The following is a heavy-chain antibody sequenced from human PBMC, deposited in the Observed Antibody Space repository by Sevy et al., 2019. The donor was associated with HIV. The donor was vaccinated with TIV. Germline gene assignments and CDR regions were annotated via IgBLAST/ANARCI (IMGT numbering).Heavy chain of an antibody. Sequence: SGTLSLTCTVSGYSISSGYYWGWIRQPPGKGLEWIGSIYHSGSTYYNPSLKSRVTISVDTSKNQFSLKLSSVTAADTAVYYCARVHLRYFDNWFDPWGQGTLVTVSS. J-gene: IGHJ5*02. CDR1: GYSISSGYY. CDR2: IYHSGST. V-gene: IGHV4-38-2*02. CDR3: ARVHLRYFDNWFDP. D-gene: IGHD3-9*01.